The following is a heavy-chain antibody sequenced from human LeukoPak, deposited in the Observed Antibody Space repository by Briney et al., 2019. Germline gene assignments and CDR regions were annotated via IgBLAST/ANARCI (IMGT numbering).Heavy chain of an antibody. V-gene: IGHV3-30*02. CDR1: GFTFSSYG. CDR2: IRYDGSNK. D-gene: IGHD2-2*01. Sequence: SGGSLRLSCAASGFTFSSYGMHWVRQAPGKGLEWVAFIRYDGSNKYYADSVKGRFTISRDNSTNTLYLQMNSLRAEDTAVYYCAKMVGYCSSTSCYDGDDYWGQGTLVTVSS. J-gene: IGHJ4*02. CDR3: AKMVGYCSSTSCYDGDDY.